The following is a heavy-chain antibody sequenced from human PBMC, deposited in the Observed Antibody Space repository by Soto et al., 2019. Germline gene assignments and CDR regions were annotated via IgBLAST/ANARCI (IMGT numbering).Heavy chain of an antibody. V-gene: IGHV2-5*02. J-gene: IGHJ4*02. CDR2: IWDDDK. D-gene: IGHD2-15*01. CDR3: AHRQRTVVVGAPFDL. CDR1: GVSLTTSGVG. Sequence: QITLRESGPTLVQPTQTLTLTCTLSGVSLTTSGVGVGWIRQPPGKALEWLALIWDDDKRFSPSLKSRLAITRDTSKNQVVMTMTDMAPVDTAIYYCAHRQRTVVVGAPFDLWGQGSQVTVSP.